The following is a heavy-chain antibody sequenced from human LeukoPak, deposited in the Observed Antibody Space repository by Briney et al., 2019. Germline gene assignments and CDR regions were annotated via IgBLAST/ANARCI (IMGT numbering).Heavy chain of an antibody. V-gene: IGHV1-2*02. Sequence: GASVKVSCKASGYTFTGYYMHWVRQAPGQGLEWMGWINPNSGGTNYAQKFQGRVTMTRDTPISTAYMELSRLRSDDTAVYYCARGLVGATEALFDYWGQGTLVTVSS. CDR1: GYTFTGYY. D-gene: IGHD1-26*01. J-gene: IGHJ4*02. CDR3: ARGLVGATEALFDY. CDR2: INPNSGGT.